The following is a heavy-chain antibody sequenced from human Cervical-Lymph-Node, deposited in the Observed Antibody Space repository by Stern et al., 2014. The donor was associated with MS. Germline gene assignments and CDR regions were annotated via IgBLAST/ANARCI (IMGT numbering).Heavy chain of an antibody. J-gene: IGHJ4*02. V-gene: IGHV3-9*01. CDR2: ISWNSNNI. CDR1: GFTVDDCA. D-gene: IGHD3-16*02. Sequence: VHLVESGGGSVQPGRSLRLSCAASGFTVDDCAMHWVRQAPGKGLEWVSGISWNSNNIGYADSVRGRFTISRDNAKNSLYLQMNGLRPEDTALYYCAKDISERHYYFDSWGEGTLVTVSS. CDR3: AKDISERHYYFDS.